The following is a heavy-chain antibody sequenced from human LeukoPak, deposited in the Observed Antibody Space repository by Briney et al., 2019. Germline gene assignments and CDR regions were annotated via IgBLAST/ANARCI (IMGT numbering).Heavy chain of an antibody. CDR2: INPNSGGT. J-gene: IGHJ4*02. Sequence: ASVKVSCKASGYTFTDYYIHWVRQAPGQRLEWMGWINPNSGGTDSAQKFQGRVTMTRDTSISTAYMELSRLRSGDTAVYYCARGELLYKTPTLPPDYWGQGTLVTVSS. D-gene: IGHD1-26*01. CDR3: ARGELLYKTPTLPPDY. CDR1: GYTFTDYY. V-gene: IGHV1-2*02.